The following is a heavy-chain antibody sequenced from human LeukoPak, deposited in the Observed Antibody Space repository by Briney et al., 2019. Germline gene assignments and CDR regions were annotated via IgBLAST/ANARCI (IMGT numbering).Heavy chain of an antibody. D-gene: IGHD6-13*01. V-gene: IGHV4-34*01. CDR2: INHSGST. CDR1: GGSFSGYY. CDR3: ARGPTKAARFDY. J-gene: IGHJ4*02. Sequence: SETLSLTCAVYGGSFSGYYWIWIRQPPGKGLEWIGEINHSGSTNYNPSLKSRVTISVDTSKNQFSLKMSSVTAADTAVYYCARGPTKAARFDYWGQGTLVTVSS.